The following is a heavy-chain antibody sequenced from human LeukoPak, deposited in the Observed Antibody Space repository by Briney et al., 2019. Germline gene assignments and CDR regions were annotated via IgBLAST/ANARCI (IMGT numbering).Heavy chain of an antibody. CDR3: ARGVDYYDFWSGYYSGGYFDY. J-gene: IGHJ4*02. CDR1: GGSISSYY. CDR2: IYYSGST. D-gene: IGHD3-3*01. Sequence: SETLSLTCTVSGGSISSYYWSWIRQPPGKGLEWIGYIYYSGSTNYNPSLKSRVTISVDTSKNQFSLKLSSVTAADTAVYYCARGVDYYDFWSGYYSGGYFDYWGQGTLVTVSS. V-gene: IGHV4-59*12.